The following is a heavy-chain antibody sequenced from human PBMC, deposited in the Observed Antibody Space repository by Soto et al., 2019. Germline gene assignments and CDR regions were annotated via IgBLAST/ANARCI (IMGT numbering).Heavy chain of an antibody. CDR3: ARVPTMPRGELFFYFGY. V-gene: IGHV1-18*01. CDR2: ISAYNGNT. CDR1: GYTFTSYG. J-gene: IGHJ4*02. Sequence: QGQLVQSGAEVKKPGASVKDSCKASGYTFTSYGISWVRQAPGQGHEWMGWISAYNGNTNYAMKLQGRGTMTTDTSTSTAYVERRSLRSNDTAVYYWARVPTMPRGELFFYFGYCGQGTLVTVSS. D-gene: IGHD3-10*01.